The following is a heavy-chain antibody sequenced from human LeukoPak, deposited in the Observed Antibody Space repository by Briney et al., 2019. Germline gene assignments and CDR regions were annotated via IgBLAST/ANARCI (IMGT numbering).Heavy chain of an antibody. D-gene: IGHD2-21*02. CDR3: ARGYGDSYYSYALDV. J-gene: IGHJ6*02. V-gene: IGHV4-59*01. Sequence: SETLSLTCTVSGGSTSSYYWTWIRQPPGKGLEWIGYVYYDGNDNSNPSLKSRVTMSVDTSKNQFSLNLNSVTAADTAVYYCARGYGDSYYSYALDVWGHGTTVTVSS. CDR1: GGSTSSYY. CDR2: VYYDGND.